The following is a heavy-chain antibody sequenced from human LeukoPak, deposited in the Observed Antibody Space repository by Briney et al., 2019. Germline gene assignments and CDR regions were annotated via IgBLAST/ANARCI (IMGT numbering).Heavy chain of an antibody. J-gene: IGHJ4*02. CDR3: ARVSPATAMVTMDY. CDR1: GGSFSGYY. CDR2: INHSGST. V-gene: IGHV4-34*01. Sequence: SETLSLTCAVYGGSFSGYYWSWIRQPPGKGLEWIGEINHSGSTYYNPSLKSRVTISVDTSKNQFSLKLSSVTAADTAVYYCARVSPATAMVTMDYWGQGTLVTVSS. D-gene: IGHD5-18*01.